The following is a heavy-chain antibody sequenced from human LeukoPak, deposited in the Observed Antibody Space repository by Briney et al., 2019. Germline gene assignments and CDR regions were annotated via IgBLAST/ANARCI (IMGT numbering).Heavy chain of an antibody. CDR1: GGTFSSYA. Sequence: GASVTVSCKASGGTFSSYAISWVRQAPGQGLEWMGGIIPIFGTANYAQKFQGRVTITADESTSTAYMELSSLRSEDTAVYYCASDGAIYSNSNDYWGQGTLVTVSS. D-gene: IGHD4-11*01. V-gene: IGHV1-69*13. CDR3: ASDGAIYSNSNDY. J-gene: IGHJ4*02. CDR2: IIPIFGTA.